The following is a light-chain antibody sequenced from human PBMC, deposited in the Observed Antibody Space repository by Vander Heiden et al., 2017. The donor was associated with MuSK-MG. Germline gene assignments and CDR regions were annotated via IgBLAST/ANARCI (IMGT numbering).Light chain of an antibody. V-gene: IGKV4-1*01. CDR1: QSVLYHSNNKNY. Sequence: DIVMTQSPDSLAVCLGERATIDCKSSQSVLYHSNNKNYLTWYQQKPGQPPKLLIYWASTRESGVPDRFSGSGSGTDFTLTSSSLQAEDVAVYFCQQYYCAPFTFGGGTKVEIK. J-gene: IGKJ4*01. CDR3: QQYYCAPFT. CDR2: WAS.